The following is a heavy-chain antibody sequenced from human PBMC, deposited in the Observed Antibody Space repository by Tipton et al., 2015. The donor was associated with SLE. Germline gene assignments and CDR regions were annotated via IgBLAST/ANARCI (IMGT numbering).Heavy chain of an antibody. J-gene: IGHJ4*02. CDR2: IRSKAYGGTI. D-gene: IGHD3-22*01. CDR1: GFTFGDYA. V-gene: IGHV3-49*04. Sequence: SLRLSCTASGFTFGDYAMSWVRQAPGKGLEWVGFIRSKAYGGTIEYAASVKGRFTISRDDSKSIAYLQMNSLKTEDTAVYYCAKTLVVVNYEQQMPHGPFGDWGQGTLVTVSS. CDR3: AKTLVVVNYEQQMPHGPFGD.